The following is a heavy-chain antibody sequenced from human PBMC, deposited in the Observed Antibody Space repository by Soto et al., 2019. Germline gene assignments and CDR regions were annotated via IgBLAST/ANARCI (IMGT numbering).Heavy chain of an antibody. CDR3: ARGPPRPYYFWSGPPGPY. J-gene: IGHJ4*02. CDR2: INHSGST. D-gene: IGHD3-3*01. Sequence: QVQLQQWGAGLLKPSETLSLTCAVYGGSFSGYYWSWIRQPPGKGLEWIGEINHSGSTNYNPSLKSRVTISVDTSKNQFSLKLSSVTAADTAVYYCARGPPRPYYFWSGPPGPYWGQGTLVTVSS. V-gene: IGHV4-34*01. CDR1: GGSFSGYY.